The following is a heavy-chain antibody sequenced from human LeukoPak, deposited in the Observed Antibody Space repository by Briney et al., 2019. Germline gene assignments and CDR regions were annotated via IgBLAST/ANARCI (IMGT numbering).Heavy chain of an antibody. J-gene: IGHJ4*02. CDR3: TRCKPETVFDY. D-gene: IGHD1-1*01. V-gene: IGHV4-34*01. CDR2: INHSGST. CDR1: GGSFSGSC. Sequence: SETLSLTCTVHGGSFSGSCWSWIRQPPGKGLEWVGEINHSGSTNYNPSLKSRVTISVDTSKNQFSLKLTSMTAADTAVYYCTRCKPETVFDYWGQGTLVTVSS.